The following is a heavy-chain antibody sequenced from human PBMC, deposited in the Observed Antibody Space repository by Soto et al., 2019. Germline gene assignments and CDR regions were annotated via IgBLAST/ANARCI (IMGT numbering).Heavy chain of an antibody. CDR3: AREGWYYDSSALRRTHYFDY. CDR1: GGSFSDYI. CDR2: INHSGSA. D-gene: IGHD3-22*01. Sequence: PSETLSLTCDVYGGSFSDYIWTWIRQTPGKGLQWIGQINHSGSANYNPSLKSRVTISVHTSISQFSLELSSVTAADTAAYYCAREGWYYDSSALRRTHYFDYWGQGTLVTVSS. J-gene: IGHJ4*02. V-gene: IGHV4-34*01.